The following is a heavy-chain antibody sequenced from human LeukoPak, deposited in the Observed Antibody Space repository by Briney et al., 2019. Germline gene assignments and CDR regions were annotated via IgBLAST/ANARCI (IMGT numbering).Heavy chain of an antibody. CDR2: ISAYNGNT. Sequence: ASVKVPCKASGYTFTSYGISWVRQAPGQGLEWMGWISAYNGNTNYAQKLQGRVTMTRDTSTSTVHMELSSLRSEDTAVYYCARGQNKCLGHWGQGTLVTVSS. CDR1: GYTFTSYG. CDR3: ARGQNKCLGH. J-gene: IGHJ4*02. V-gene: IGHV1-18*01. D-gene: IGHD2/OR15-2a*01.